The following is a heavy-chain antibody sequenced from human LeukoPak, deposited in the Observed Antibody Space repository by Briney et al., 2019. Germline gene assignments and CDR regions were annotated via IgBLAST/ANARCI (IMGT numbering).Heavy chain of an antibody. V-gene: IGHV3-48*01. D-gene: IGHD3-22*01. CDR3: ARGDYYDSKPFDY. CDR1: GFTFSSYS. Sequence: PGGSLRLSCAASGFTFSSYSMNWVRQAPGKGLEWVSYISTSSTIYYADSVKGRFTISRDNAKNSLYLQMNSLRAEDTAVYYCARGDYYDSKPFDYWDQGTLVTVSS. CDR2: ISTSSTI. J-gene: IGHJ4*02.